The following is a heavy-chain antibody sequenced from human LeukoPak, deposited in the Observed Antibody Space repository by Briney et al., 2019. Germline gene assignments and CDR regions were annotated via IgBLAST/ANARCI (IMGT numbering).Heavy chain of an antibody. CDR2: IYYSGST. CDR3: ARDQTTYSSSWYWFDP. J-gene: IGHJ5*02. CDR1: GGSISRYY. Sequence: TSETLSLTCTVSGGSISRYYWSWLRQPTGKGLEWLGYIYYSGSTNYNPSLKSRVTISVDTSKNQFSLKLSSVTAADTAVYYCARDQTTYSSSWYWFDPWGQGTLVTVSS. D-gene: IGHD6-13*01. V-gene: IGHV4-59*01.